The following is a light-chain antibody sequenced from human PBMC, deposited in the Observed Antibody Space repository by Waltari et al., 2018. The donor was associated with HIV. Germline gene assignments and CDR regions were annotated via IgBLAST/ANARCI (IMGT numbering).Light chain of an antibody. J-gene: IGKJ5*01. V-gene: IGKV3-11*01. Sequence: EIMLTQSPATLSLSLGERATLSYRASQSIATYLAWFQQKPGQAPRLLIYDASNRATGIPARFSGSGSGTDFTLTISSLEPEDFGIYYCQQRNIPITFGQGTRLEI. CDR2: DAS. CDR3: QQRNIPIT. CDR1: QSIATY.